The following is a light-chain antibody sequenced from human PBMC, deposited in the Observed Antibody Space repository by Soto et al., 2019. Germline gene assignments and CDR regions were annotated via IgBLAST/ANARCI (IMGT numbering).Light chain of an antibody. V-gene: IGKV1-5*03. J-gene: IGKJ2*01. Sequence: QMNKYPSTLSSSVGDRVTITCRASHSISVWLAWYQQKPGKAPKLLIYQASTLESGVPSRFSGSGSGTEFTLTISSLQPDDFATYYCQQYNSYSSAFGQGTKV. CDR3: QQYNSYSSA. CDR1: HSISVW. CDR2: QAS.